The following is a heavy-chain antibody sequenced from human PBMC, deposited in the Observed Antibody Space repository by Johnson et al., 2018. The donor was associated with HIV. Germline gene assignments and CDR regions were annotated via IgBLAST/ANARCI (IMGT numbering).Heavy chain of an antibody. CDR1: GFTFSSYA. CDR2: ISSNGGIR. D-gene: IGHD1-26*01. Sequence: QGQLVESGGGLVKPGGSLRLSCAASGFTFSSYAMHWVRQAPGKGLEYVSAISSNGGIRGYADSVKGRCTIFRDNDKKSLYLQMNSLRAGDTALYHCARRDSGSLSFDIWGQGTMVSVSS. V-gene: IGHV3-64*04. CDR3: ARRDSGSLSFDI. J-gene: IGHJ3*02.